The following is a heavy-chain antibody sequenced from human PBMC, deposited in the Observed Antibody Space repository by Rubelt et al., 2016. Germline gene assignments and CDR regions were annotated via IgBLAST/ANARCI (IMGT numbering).Heavy chain of an antibody. V-gene: IGHV4-59*01. Sequence: QVQLQESGPGLVKPSETLSLTCTVSGGSISSYYWSWIRQPPGKGLEWIGYIYYSGSTNYNPSLKSRVTISVDTSKNQFSLKLSSVTAADTAVYYCARNIVATVSAFDYWGQGTLVTVSS. J-gene: IGHJ4*02. CDR1: GGSISSYY. CDR2: IYYSGST. CDR3: ARNIVATVSAFDY. D-gene: IGHD5-12*01.